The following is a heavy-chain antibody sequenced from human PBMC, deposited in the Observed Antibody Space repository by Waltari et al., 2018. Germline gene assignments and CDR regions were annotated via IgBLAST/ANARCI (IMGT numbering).Heavy chain of an antibody. CDR3: ARDAVGRGDFDY. D-gene: IGHD3-10*01. Sequence: QVQLQESGPGLVKPSETLSLTCAVSGYSISSGYYWGWIRQPPGKGLEWIGNIYHSGGTYYSPALKMRVLISVDTSKNQFSLNLTCVTAADTAVYYCARDAVGRGDFDYWGQGTLVTVSS. CDR2: IYHSGGT. J-gene: IGHJ4*02. CDR1: GYSISSGYY. V-gene: IGHV4-38-2*02.